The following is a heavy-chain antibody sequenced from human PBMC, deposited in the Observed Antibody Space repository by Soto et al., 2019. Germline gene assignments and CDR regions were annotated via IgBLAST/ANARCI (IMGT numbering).Heavy chain of an antibody. D-gene: IGHD6-13*01. Sequence: QVQLVESGGGVVQPGRSLRLSCAASGFIFSDYAMHWVRQAPGKGLEWVAVISYGGDNKYYADSVRGRVAISRDNLKNTLDLQMNSLNPEDTAVYHCAKARHSTSWYGLEADFWGQGTLVTVSS. CDR3: AKARHSTSWYGLEADF. CDR2: ISYGGDNK. CDR1: GFIFSDYA. V-gene: IGHV3-30*09. J-gene: IGHJ4*02.